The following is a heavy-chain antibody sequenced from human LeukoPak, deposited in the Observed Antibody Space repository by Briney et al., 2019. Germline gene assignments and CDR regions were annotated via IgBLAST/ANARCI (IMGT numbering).Heavy chain of an antibody. D-gene: IGHD6-6*01. V-gene: IGHV1-24*01. CDR3: ARDAKYSSSPAAFDI. CDR1: GYTLTELS. CDR2: FDPEDGET. J-gene: IGHJ3*02. Sequence: ASVKVSCKVSGYTLTELSMHWVRQAPGKGLEWMGGFDPEDGETIYAQKFQGRVTITTDESTSTAYMELSSLRSEDTAVYYCARDAKYSSSPAAFDIWGQGTMVTVSS.